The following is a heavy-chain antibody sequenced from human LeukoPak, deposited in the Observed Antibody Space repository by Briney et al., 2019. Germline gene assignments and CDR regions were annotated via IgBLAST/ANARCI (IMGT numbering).Heavy chain of an antibody. CDR1: GGFISSSNYY. CDR2: IYYSGST. D-gene: IGHD6-13*01. CDR3: ARDRGVFDRPLDY. J-gene: IGHJ4*02. V-gene: IGHV4-39*07. Sequence: SETLSLTCTVSGGFISSSNYYWGWIRQPPGKGLEWIGSIYYSGSTYYNPSLKSRVTISVDTSKNHFSLKLTSVTAADTAMYYCARDRGVFDRPLDYWGQGTLVTVSS.